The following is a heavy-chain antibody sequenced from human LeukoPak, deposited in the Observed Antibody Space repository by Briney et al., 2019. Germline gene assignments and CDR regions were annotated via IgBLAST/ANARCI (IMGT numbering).Heavy chain of an antibody. J-gene: IGHJ4*03. D-gene: IGHD3-9*01. Sequence: SETLSLTCSVSGGPISSSYWNWIRQSPERGLEWIGYIYYTGSTNYDPSLKSRAIVSLDTSKNQFYLKLYSVTAADTAVYFCARASLNYDVLTGYFGYFDSWGQGTLVTVSS. CDR1: GGPISSSY. CDR3: ARASLNYDVLTGYFGYFDS. CDR2: IYYTGST. V-gene: IGHV4-59*01.